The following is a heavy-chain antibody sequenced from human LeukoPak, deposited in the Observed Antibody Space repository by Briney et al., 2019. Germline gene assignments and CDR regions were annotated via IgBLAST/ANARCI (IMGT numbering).Heavy chain of an antibody. CDR3: ARGETSSYDY. CDR1: GFTFSNYW. D-gene: IGHD2-2*01. V-gene: IGHV3-74*01. J-gene: IGHJ4*02. CDR2: ISTDGSST. Sequence: PGGSLRLSCAASGFTFSNYWMHWVRQAPGKGLIWASRISTDGSSTNYADSVKGRFTISRDNSKNTVYLQMNSLRAEDTAVYYCARGETSSYDYWGQGTLVTVSS.